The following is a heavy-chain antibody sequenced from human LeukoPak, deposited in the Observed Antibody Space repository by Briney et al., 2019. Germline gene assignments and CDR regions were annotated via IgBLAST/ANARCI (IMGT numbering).Heavy chain of an antibody. J-gene: IGHJ4*02. CDR1: GVSFSGDH. D-gene: IGHD5-12*01. Sequence: SQTLCLTCAVYGVSFSGDHCSSSRPPPRERLWWIGEINHSGSTNYTPSLKSRVTMSIDTSKNQFSLQLSSVTAADTAVYYCARRSYGYDFPYWGQGTLVTVSS. V-gene: IGHV4-34*01. CDR3: ARRSYGYDFPY. CDR2: INHSGST.